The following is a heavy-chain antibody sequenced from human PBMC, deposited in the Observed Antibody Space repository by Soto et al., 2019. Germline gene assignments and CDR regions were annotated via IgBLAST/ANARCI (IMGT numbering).Heavy chain of an antibody. J-gene: IGHJ4*02. D-gene: IGHD3-9*01. CDR3: ARNRHYYDILTGYPYYFDY. V-gene: IGHV4-30-2*01. Sequence: PSATLSLTCAVSGGSISSGGYSWSWIRQPPGNGLEWIGYIYHSGSTYYNPSLKSRVTISVDRSKNQFSLKLSSVTAADTAVYYCARNRHYYDILTGYPYYFDYWGQGTLVTVSS. CDR1: GGSISSGGYS. CDR2: IYHSGST.